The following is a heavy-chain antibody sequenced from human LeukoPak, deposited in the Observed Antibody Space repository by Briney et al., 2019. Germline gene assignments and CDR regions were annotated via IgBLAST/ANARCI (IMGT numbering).Heavy chain of an antibody. Sequence: SETLSLTCTVSGGSISSGSYYWSWIRQPAGKGLEWIGRIYTSGSTNYNPSLKSRVTISVDTSKNQFSLKLSSVTAADTAVYYCATDPGEIVPAAKGPRGDYCYGMDVWGQGTTVTVSS. CDR1: GGSISSGSYY. V-gene: IGHV4-61*02. J-gene: IGHJ6*02. D-gene: IGHD2-2*01. CDR2: IYTSGST. CDR3: ATDPGEIVPAAKGPRGDYCYGMDV.